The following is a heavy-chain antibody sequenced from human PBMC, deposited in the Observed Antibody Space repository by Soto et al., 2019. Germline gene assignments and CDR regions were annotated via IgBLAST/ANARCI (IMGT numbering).Heavy chain of an antibody. CDR1: GFSFGDFA. V-gene: IGHV3-23*01. CDR2: VNPDGSDT. Sequence: GGSLRLSCAASGFSFGDFAMSWVRQPPGKGLGWLAAVNPDGSDTFYADSVKGRFTISRDNTQNTVNLQMNSLRVEDTAVYYCAKQLGYCSTGRCYFDYWGQGTQVTVSS. J-gene: IGHJ4*02. CDR3: AKQLGYCSTGRCYFDY. D-gene: IGHD2-2*01.